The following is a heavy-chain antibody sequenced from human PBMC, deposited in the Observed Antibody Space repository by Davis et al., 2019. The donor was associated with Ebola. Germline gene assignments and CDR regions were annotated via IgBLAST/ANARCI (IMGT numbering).Heavy chain of an antibody. V-gene: IGHV4-34*01. D-gene: IGHD4-17*01. CDR1: GGSFSGYY. J-gene: IGHJ1*01. CDR2: INQSGST. CDR3: ASPGDYVRYFHY. Sequence: SETLSLTCAVYGGSFSGYYWSWIRQPPGKGLEWIGEINQSGSTSYNPSLMSRVTISVDTSKRQFSLKLNSVTAADTAVYYCASPGDYVRYFHYWGQGTPVTVSS.